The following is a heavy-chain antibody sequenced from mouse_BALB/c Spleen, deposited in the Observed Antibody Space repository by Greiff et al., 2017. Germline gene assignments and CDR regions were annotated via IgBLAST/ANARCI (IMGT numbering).Heavy chain of an antibody. CDR3: TRLLSYGYDYAMDY. Sequence: EVQLQQSGGGLVQPGGSMKLSCVASGFTFSNYWMNWVRQSPEKGLEWVAEIRLKSNNYATHYAESVKGRFTISRDDSKSSVYLQMNNLRAEDTGIYYCTRLLSYGYDYAMDYWGQGTSVTVSS. CDR2: IRLKSNNYAT. D-gene: IGHD1-2*01. V-gene: IGHV6-6*02. CDR1: GFTFSNYW. J-gene: IGHJ4*01.